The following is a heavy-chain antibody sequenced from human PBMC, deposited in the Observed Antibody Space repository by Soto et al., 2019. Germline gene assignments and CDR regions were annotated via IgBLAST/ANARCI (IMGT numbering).Heavy chain of an antibody. V-gene: IGHV1-69*02. CDR1: GGTFSSYT. J-gene: IGHJ4*02. D-gene: IGHD5-12*01. CDR3: ARGRPDIASALDGY. CDR2: IIPILGIA. Sequence: QVQLVQSGAEVKKPGSSVKVSCKASGGTFSSYTISWVRQAPGQGLEWMGRIIPILGIANYAQKFQGRVTITADKSTSTAYMELSSLRSEDTAVYYCARGRPDIASALDGYWGQGTLVTVSS.